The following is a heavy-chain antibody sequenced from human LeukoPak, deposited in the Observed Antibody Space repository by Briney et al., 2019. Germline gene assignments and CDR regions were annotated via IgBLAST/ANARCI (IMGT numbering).Heavy chain of an antibody. CDR2: INHSGST. V-gene: IGHV4-34*01. J-gene: IGHJ4*02. CDR3: ATRRPIVGTTRFDY. Sequence: SETLSLTCAVYGGSFSGYYWSWIRQPPGKGLEWIGEINHSGSTNYNPSLKSRVTISVDTSKNQFSLKLSSVTAADTAVYYCATRRPIVGTTRFDYWGQGTLVTVSS. CDR1: GGSFSGYY. D-gene: IGHD1-26*01.